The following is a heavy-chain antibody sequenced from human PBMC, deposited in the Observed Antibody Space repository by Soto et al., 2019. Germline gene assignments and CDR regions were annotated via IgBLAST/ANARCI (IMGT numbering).Heavy chain of an antibody. J-gene: IGHJ6*02. CDR3: ATVTGYQRFNYYCYGMDV. Sequence: ASVKVSCKASGGTFSSYAISWVRQAPGQGLEWMGGIIPIFGTANYAQKFQGRVTITADESTSTAYMELSSLRSEDTAVYYCATVTGYQRFNYYCYGMDVWGQGATVTVSS. V-gene: IGHV1-69*13. CDR1: GGTFSSYA. D-gene: IGHD2-2*01. CDR2: IIPIFGTA.